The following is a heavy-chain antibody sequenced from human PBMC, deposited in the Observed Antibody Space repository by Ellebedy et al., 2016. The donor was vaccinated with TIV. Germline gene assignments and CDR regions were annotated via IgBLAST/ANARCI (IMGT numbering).Heavy chain of an antibody. CDR3: ARDSFGSGSYYNPHPFGS. CDR1: GYPFTGYG. J-gene: IGHJ5*02. CDR2: ISAYSGDT. Sequence: AASVKVSCKASGYPFTGYGISWVRQAPGQGLEWRGWISAYSGDTNFAQNFQGRVTMTTDTSTSTAYMALMNLRSDDTAVYYCARDSFGSGSYYNPHPFGSWGQGTLVTVSS. D-gene: IGHD3-10*01. V-gene: IGHV1-18*01.